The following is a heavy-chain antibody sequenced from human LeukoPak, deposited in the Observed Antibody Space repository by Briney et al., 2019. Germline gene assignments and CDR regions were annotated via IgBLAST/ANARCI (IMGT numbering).Heavy chain of an antibody. CDR1: GFTFSSFW. Sequence: GGSLRLSCAASGFTFSSFWMSWVGQAPEKGLEWVANINQGGSEKYYVDSVRGRFTISRDNAKNSLYLQMNSLRADDTAVYYCARDVTALDSWGQGTLVTVSS. V-gene: IGHV3-7*01. CDR3: ARDVTALDS. J-gene: IGHJ4*02. D-gene: IGHD2-2*01. CDR2: INQGGSEK.